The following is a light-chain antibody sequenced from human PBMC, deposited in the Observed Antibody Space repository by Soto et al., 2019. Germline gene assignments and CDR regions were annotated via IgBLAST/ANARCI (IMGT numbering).Light chain of an antibody. CDR1: QGISNY. CDR2: AAS. V-gene: IGKV1-27*01. J-gene: IGKJ3*01. CDR3: QNYNSAPFT. Sequence: DIQMTQSPSSLSASVGDRVTITCRASQGISNYLAWYQQKPGKVPKLVISAASTLQSGAPSRLSGSVSGTDFTLTISSLQPEDVATYYCQNYNSAPFTFGPGTKVDIK.